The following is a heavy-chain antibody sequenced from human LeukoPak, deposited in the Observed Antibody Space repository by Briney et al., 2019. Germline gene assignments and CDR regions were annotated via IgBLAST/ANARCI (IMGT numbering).Heavy chain of an antibody. CDR3: ARAITGTTGVYYYYMDV. Sequence: PSETLSLTCTVSGGSISSYYWSWIRQPAGKGLEWIGRIYTSGSNNYNPSLKSRVTMSVDTSKNQFSLKLSSVTAADTAVYYCARAITGTTGVYYYYMDVWGKGTTVTVSS. V-gene: IGHV4-4*07. CDR2: IYTSGSN. D-gene: IGHD1-7*01. CDR1: GGSISSYY. J-gene: IGHJ6*03.